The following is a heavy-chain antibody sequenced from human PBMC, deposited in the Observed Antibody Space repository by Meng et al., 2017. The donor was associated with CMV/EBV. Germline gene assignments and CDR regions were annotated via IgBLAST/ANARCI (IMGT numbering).Heavy chain of an antibody. D-gene: IGHD3-22*01. CDR3: VRRQEGSGYLADDY. CDR2: SRDRANSYTT. V-gene: IGHV3-72*01. Sequence: SGFSFSDHYRDWVRQAPGKGLEWVARSRDRANSYTTEYVASVKGRFTISRDGSKSSLYLQMNSLKIEDTAVYYCVRRQEGSGYLADDYWGQGTLVTVSS. J-gene: IGHJ4*02. CDR1: GFSFSDHY.